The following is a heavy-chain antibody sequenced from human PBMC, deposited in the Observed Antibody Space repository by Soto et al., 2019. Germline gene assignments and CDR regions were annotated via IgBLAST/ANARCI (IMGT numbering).Heavy chain of an antibody. V-gene: IGHV4-59*01. D-gene: IGHD3-10*01. Sequence: SDTLSLTCTFSDGSLSSYYWSLIRHPPGKGLEWIGYIYYSGSTNYNPSLKSRVTISVDTSKNQFSLKLSSVTAADTAVYYCVRGPWGSGIYYYGMDVWGQGNTVTVS. CDR1: DGSLSSYY. J-gene: IGHJ6*02. CDR3: VRGPWGSGIYYYGMDV. CDR2: IYYSGST.